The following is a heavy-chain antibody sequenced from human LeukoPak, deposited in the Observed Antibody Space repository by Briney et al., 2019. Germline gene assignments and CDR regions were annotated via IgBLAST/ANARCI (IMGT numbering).Heavy chain of an antibody. CDR2: INPNSGGT. CDR3: ARPLYSSSWSNDY. J-gene: IGHJ4*02. D-gene: IGHD6-13*01. V-gene: IGHV1-2*02. CDR1: GYTFTGYY. Sequence: GASVKVSCKASGYTFTGYYMHWVRQAPGQGLEWMGWINPNSGGTNYAQKFQGRVTMTRDTSISTAYMELSRLRSDDTAVYYCARPLYSSSWSNDYWGQGTLVTVSS.